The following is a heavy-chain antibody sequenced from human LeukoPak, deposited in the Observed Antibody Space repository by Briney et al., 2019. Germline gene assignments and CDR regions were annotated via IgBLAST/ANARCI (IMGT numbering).Heavy chain of an antibody. J-gene: IGHJ4*02. D-gene: IGHD1-26*01. CDR2: INHSGST. V-gene: IGHV4-34*01. CDR3: ARVGVLLDH. CDR1: GFTFSSYS. Sequence: GSLRLSCAASGFTFSSYSMNWVRQPPGKGLEWIGEINHSGSTNYNPSLKSRVTISVDTSKNQFSLKLSSVTAADTAVYYCARVGVLLDHWGQGTLVTVSS.